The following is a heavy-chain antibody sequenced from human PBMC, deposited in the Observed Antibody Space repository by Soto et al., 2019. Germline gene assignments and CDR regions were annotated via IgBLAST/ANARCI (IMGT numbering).Heavy chain of an antibody. J-gene: IGHJ4*02. CDR2: IWYDGSNK. Sequence: QVQLVESGGGVGQPGRSLRLSCAASGFAFSSYGMHWVRQTPGKGLAWVALIWYDGSNKYYADSVKGRFTISRDNSKNTLYLQMHSLRAEDTAVYFCARSPPGVAGRYYFDFWGQGTLVTVSS. CDR3: ARSPPGVAGRYYFDF. V-gene: IGHV3-33*01. CDR1: GFAFSSYG. D-gene: IGHD6-6*01.